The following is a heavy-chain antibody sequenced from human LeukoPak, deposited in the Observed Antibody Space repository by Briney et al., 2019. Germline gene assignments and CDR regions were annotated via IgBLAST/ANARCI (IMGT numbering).Heavy chain of an antibody. V-gene: IGHV3-64D*08. CDR2: ISSDGVYT. D-gene: IGHD2-15*01. Sequence: GGSLRLYCLASGFXFNLYSFHWVRQAPGKGLEFVSVISSDGVYTYYAYSVKGRFTISRDNSKNTVYLQMSSLGADDTAVYYCAKVLDYCDGGTCYNSGMDSWGQGTLVTVSS. J-gene: IGHJ4*02. CDR1: GFXFNLYS. CDR3: AKVLDYCDGGTCYNSGMDS.